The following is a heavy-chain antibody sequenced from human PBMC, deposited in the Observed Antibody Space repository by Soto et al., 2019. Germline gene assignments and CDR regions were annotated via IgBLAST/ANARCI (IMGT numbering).Heavy chain of an antibody. J-gene: IGHJ4*02. Sequence: PGGSLTLSCAASGFSFSSYYTSWFRQAPGKGLEWVSAMSGSGGSTYYADSVKGRFTISRDNAKNSLYLQMNSLRAEDTAVFYCARDRESRGYSYFDQWGQGMLVTVSS. CDR1: GFSFSSYY. CDR3: ARDRESRGYSYFDQ. V-gene: IGHV3-11*04. D-gene: IGHD3-22*01. CDR2: MSGSGGST.